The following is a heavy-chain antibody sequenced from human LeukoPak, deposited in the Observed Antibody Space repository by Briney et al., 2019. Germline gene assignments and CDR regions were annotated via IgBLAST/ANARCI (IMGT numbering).Heavy chain of an antibody. CDR1: GYTFNNFE. CDR3: ARIAVAATWNFDF. Sequence: ASVKVSCKASGYTFNNFEISWVRQAPGQGLEWMGWINPYNGNTISAQKLQGRVTMTADTSTSTAYMELRSLRSDDTAVYYCARIAVAATWNFDFWGQGTLVTVSS. J-gene: IGHJ4*02. CDR2: INPYNGNT. D-gene: IGHD6-19*01. V-gene: IGHV1-18*01.